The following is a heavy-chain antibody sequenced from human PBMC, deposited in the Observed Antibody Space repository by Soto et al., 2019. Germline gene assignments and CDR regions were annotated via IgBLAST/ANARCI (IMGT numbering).Heavy chain of an antibody. Sequence: QVQLVEWGGGVVQPGRSLRLSCGTSGFTFSSYAMHWVRQAPGKGLEWVAVISNDGANSYYADSMKGRCTISRDNSGNTLHLQVDSLTTEDTAVYYCVRDYGTSWNTPFGYWGQGTLVTVSS. CDR1: GFTFSSYA. V-gene: IGHV3-30-3*01. J-gene: IGHJ4*02. CDR2: ISNDGANS. CDR3: VRDYGTSWNTPFGY. D-gene: IGHD1-1*01.